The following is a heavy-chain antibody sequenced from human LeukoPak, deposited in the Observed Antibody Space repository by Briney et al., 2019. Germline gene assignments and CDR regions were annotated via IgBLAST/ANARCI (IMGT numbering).Heavy chain of an antibody. CDR3: TRSKGYCSSTTCANFDC. D-gene: IGHD2-2*01. Sequence: GGSLRLSCAASGFTFNNYAMSWVRHAPGKGLEWVSAINGDSSTTYYTDSVKGRFSTSRDNSKNTLYLQMNSLRAEDTAIYYCTRSKGYCSSTTCANFDCWGQGTLVTVSS. CDR1: GFTFNNYA. CDR2: INGDSSTT. V-gene: IGHV3-23*01. J-gene: IGHJ4*02.